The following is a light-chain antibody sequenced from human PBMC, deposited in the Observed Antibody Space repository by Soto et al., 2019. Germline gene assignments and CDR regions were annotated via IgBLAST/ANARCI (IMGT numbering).Light chain of an antibody. CDR1: SRDVGAYNY. Sequence: QSVLSQPRSMSESPGQSVTISCSGTSRDVGAYNYVSWYQHHPGKAPKLMIYDVTRRPSGVPDRFSGSKSGNTASLTISGLQTADEADYYCCSHAGGYTWVFGGGTKLTVL. V-gene: IGLV2-11*01. CDR3: CSHAGGYTWV. J-gene: IGLJ3*02. CDR2: DVT.